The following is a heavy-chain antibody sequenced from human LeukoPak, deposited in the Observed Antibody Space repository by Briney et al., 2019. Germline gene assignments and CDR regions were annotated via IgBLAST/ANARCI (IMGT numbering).Heavy chain of an antibody. CDR1: GYTFTSYY. D-gene: IGHD2-8*01. V-gene: IGHV1-46*01. CDR2: INPSGGST. J-gene: IGHJ4*02. CDR3: ARVYCTNGVCYYSDY. Sequence: GASVKVFCKASGYTFTSYYMHWVRQAPGQGLEWMGIINPSGGSTSYAQKFQGRVTMTRDMSTSTVYMELSSLRSEDTAVYYCARVYCTNGVCYYSDYWGQGTLVTVSS.